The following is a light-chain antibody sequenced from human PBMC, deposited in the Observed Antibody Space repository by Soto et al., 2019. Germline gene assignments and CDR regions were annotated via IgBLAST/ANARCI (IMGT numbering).Light chain of an antibody. J-gene: IGKJ2*01. CDR2: GAS. V-gene: IGKV3-15*01. Sequence: EIVMTQSPATLSVSPGERATLSCRASQSIGSSLAWYQQKPGQAPRLLIYGASTRAKGVPARFTGSGSGTEFTLIISSLQSEDFAVYYCQQFHIWPPYTFCQGTKLEIK. CDR1: QSIGSS. CDR3: QQFHIWPPYT.